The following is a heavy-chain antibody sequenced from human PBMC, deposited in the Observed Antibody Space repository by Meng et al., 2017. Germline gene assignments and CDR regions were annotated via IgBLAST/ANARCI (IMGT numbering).Heavy chain of an antibody. V-gene: IGHV4-31*01. Sequence: LRLSCTVSGGSISSGGYYWSWIRQHPGKGLEWIGYIYYSGSTYYNPSLKSLVTLSVDTSKNQFSLKLSSVTAADTAVYYCARFWYYYDSSGPRGAFDIWGQGTMVTVSS. CDR3: ARFWYYYDSSGPRGAFDI. CDR2: IYYSGST. CDR1: GGSISSGGYY. J-gene: IGHJ3*02. D-gene: IGHD3-22*01.